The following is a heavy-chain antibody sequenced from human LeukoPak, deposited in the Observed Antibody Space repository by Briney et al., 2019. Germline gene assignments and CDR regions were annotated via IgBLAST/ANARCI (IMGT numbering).Heavy chain of an antibody. V-gene: IGHV1-8*01. D-gene: IGHD4-17*01. Sequence: GASVKVSCKASGYTFTSYDINWVRQATGQGLEWMGWMNPNSGNTGYAQKFQGRVTMTRNTSISTAYMELSSLRSEDTAVYYCARATVTTLYYYYYMDVWGKGTTVTISS. CDR1: GYTFTSYD. CDR3: ARATVTTLYYYYYMDV. CDR2: MNPNSGNT. J-gene: IGHJ6*03.